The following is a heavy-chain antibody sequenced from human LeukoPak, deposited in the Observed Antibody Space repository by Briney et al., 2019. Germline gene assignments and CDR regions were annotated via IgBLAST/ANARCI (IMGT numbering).Heavy chain of an antibody. V-gene: IGHV3-48*03. J-gene: IGHJ4*02. CDR1: GFTFSSYE. CDR2: ISSRGGTI. CDR3: ARDGAEYSYGVGYYFDY. Sequence: GGSLRLSCAASGFTFSSYEMNWVRQAPGKGLEWVSYISSRGGTIYYADSVKGRFTISRDNAKNSLYLQMNSLRAEDTAVYYCARDGAEYSYGVGYYFDYWGQGTLVTVLS. D-gene: IGHD5-18*01.